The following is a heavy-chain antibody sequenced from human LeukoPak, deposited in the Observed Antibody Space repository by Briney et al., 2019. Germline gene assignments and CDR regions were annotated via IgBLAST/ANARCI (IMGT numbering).Heavy chain of an antibody. V-gene: IGHV4-4*02. D-gene: IGHD6-19*01. Sequence: SGTLSLTCAVSGGSISSSNWWSWVRQPPGKGLEWIGEIYHSGSTNYNPSLKSRVTISVDKSKNQFSLKLSSVTAADTAVCYCVVGYSSGWYPYYWGQGTLVTVSS. J-gene: IGHJ4*02. CDR3: VVGYSSGWYPYY. CDR1: GGSISSSNW. CDR2: IYHSGST.